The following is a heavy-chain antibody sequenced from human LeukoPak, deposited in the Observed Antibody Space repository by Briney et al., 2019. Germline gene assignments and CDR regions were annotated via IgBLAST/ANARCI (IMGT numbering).Heavy chain of an antibody. CDR1: GGSFSGYY. Sequence: SETLSLTCAVYGGSFSGYYWSWIRQPPGKGLEWIGEINHSGSTNYNPSLKSRVTISVDTSKNQFSLKLSSVTAADTAVYYCASDARLPAAMGVCNYWGQGTLVTVSS. J-gene: IGHJ4*02. D-gene: IGHD2-2*01. V-gene: IGHV4-34*01. CDR3: ASDARLPAAMGVCNY. CDR2: INHSGST.